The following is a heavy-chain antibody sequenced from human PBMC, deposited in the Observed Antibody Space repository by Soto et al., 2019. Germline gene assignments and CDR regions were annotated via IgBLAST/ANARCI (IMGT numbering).Heavy chain of an antibody. V-gene: IGHV4-34*01. CDR1: GASISASS. CDR2: INHSGST. D-gene: IGHD2-8*02. Sequence: SETLSLTSAIYGASISASSWTWIRQPPGTGLEWIGEINHSGSTNYNPSLKSRVTISVDTSKNQFSLKLTSVTAADTAVYYCARDKITGLFDYWGQGTLVTVS. J-gene: IGHJ4*02. CDR3: ARDKITGLFDY.